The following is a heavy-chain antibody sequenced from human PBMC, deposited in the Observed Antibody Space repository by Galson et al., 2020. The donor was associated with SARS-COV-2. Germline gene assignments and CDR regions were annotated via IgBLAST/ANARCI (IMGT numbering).Heavy chain of an antibody. CDR1: GYTFTSYA. CDR3: ARGQGGTMVTYYYYGMDV. V-gene: IGHV7-4-1*02. Sequence: ASVKVSCKASGYTFTSYAMNWVRQAPGQGLEWMGWINTNTGNPTYAQRFTGRFVFSLDTSVSTAYLQISSLKSEDTAVYYCARGQGGTMVTYYYYGMDVWGQGTTVTVSS. CDR2: INTNTGNP. D-gene: IGHD3-10*01. J-gene: IGHJ6*02.